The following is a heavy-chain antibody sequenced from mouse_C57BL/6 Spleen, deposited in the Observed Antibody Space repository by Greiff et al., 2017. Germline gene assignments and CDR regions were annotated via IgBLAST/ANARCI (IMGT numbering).Heavy chain of an antibody. J-gene: IGHJ1*03. CDR1: GYTFTDYN. V-gene: IGHV1-18*01. CDR2: INPNNGGT. D-gene: IGHD2-12*01. Sequence: VQLQQSGPELVKPGASVKIPCKASGYTFTDYNMNWVKQSHGKSLEWIGDINPNNGGTIYNQKFKGKATLTVDKSSSTAYMELRSLTSEDTAVYYCARYLYPYWYFDVWGTGTTVTVSS. CDR3: ARYLYPYWYFDV.